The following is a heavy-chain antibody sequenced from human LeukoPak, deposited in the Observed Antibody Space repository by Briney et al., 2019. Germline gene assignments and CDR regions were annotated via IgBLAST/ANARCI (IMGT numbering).Heavy chain of an antibody. CDR3: ARRRALWFGDPFDP. D-gene: IGHD3-10*01. V-gene: IGHV1-2*02. Sequence: GASVKVSCKASGYTFTGYYMHWVRQAPGQGLEWMGWINPNSGGTNYAQKFQGRVTMTRDTSISTAYMELSRLRSDDTAVYYCARRRALWFGDPFDPWGQGTLVTVSS. CDR2: INPNSGGT. CDR1: GYTFTGYY. J-gene: IGHJ5*02.